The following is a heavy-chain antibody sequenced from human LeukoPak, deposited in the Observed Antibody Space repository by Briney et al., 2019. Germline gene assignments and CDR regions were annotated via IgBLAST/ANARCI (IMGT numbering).Heavy chain of an antibody. D-gene: IGHD6-19*01. CDR1: GDSISSNW. J-gene: IGHJ2*01. CDR3: ATFTSGSSLFDL. CDR2: IYHSGSA. V-gene: IGHV4-59*08. Sequence: ASETLSLTCTVSGDSISSNWWTFIRQPPGKGLEWIGYIYHSGSAKYNPSLKSRVTISVDTSKNQFSLKLTSVTAADTAVYYCATFTSGSSLFDLWGRGTLVTVSS.